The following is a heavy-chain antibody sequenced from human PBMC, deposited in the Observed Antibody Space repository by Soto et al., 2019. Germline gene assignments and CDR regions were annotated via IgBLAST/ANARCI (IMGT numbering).Heavy chain of an antibody. CDR3: ARAPGTDYDFWSGYYSYFDY. CDR1: GGSISSYY. Sequence: PSETLSLTCTVSGGSISSYYWSWIRQPPGKGLEWIGYIYYSESTNYNPSLKSRVTISVDTSKNQFSLKLSSVTAADTAVYYCARAPGTDYDFWSGYYSYFDYWGQGTLVTVSS. D-gene: IGHD3-3*01. V-gene: IGHV4-59*01. J-gene: IGHJ4*02. CDR2: IYYSEST.